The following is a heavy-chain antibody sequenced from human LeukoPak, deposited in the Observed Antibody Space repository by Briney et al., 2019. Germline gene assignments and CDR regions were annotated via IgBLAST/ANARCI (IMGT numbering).Heavy chain of an antibody. CDR1: GGTFSSYA. Sequence: SVKVSCKASGGTFSSYAISWVRQAPGQGLEWMGGIIPIFGTANYAQKFQGRVTITADESTSTAYMELGSLRSEDTAVYYCTTGTTGYYFDYWGQGTLVTVSS. CDR2: IIPIFGTA. V-gene: IGHV1-69*13. D-gene: IGHD1-1*01. CDR3: TTGTTGYYFDY. J-gene: IGHJ4*02.